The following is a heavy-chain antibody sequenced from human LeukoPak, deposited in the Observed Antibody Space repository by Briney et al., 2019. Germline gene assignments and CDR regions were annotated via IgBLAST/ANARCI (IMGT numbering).Heavy chain of an antibody. D-gene: IGHD6-19*01. CDR1: GSTFTSDA. J-gene: IGHJ5*02. Sequence: GGSLRLSCVASGSTFTSDAMNWVRQAPGKGLEWVSSTVSRGTTQYADSVKGRFTVSRDTSKNTLYLQMNSLRADDTAVYYCAKCSTSAYTTGWCNWIDPWGQGTLVTVSS. CDR2: TVSRGTT. V-gene: IGHV3-23*01. CDR3: AKCSTSAYTTGWCNWIDP.